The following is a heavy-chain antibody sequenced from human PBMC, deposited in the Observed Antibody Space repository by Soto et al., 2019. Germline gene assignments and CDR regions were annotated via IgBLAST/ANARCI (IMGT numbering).Heavy chain of an antibody. D-gene: IGHD1-1*01. CDR1: GFTFSSHC. CDR3: ARDNNWSYDS. CDR2: IGPDGSST. J-gene: IGHJ4*02. V-gene: IGHV3-74*01. Sequence: GGTLRLSCAASGFTFSSHCRHWVRQAPGKGLVWVSHIGPDGSSTRDADSVQGRFTISRDNARNTRYLQMNSLRDEDTAVYYCARDNNWSYDSWGQGILVTVSS.